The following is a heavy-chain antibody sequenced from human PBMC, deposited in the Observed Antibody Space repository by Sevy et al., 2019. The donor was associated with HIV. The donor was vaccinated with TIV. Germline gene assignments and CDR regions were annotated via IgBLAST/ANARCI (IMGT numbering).Heavy chain of an antibody. Sequence: GGSLRLSCAVSGLTFRNLWMSWVRQAPGKGLEWVANIKRDGSDKYYVDSVRGRFTISRDNAKNSLFLQVNSLRADDTAVYYCARSYFGSGTSYGMDVWGRGTTVTVSS. CDR3: ARSYFGSGTSYGMDV. CDR2: IKRDGSDK. J-gene: IGHJ6*02. D-gene: IGHD3-10*01. CDR1: GLTFRNLW. V-gene: IGHV3-7*01.